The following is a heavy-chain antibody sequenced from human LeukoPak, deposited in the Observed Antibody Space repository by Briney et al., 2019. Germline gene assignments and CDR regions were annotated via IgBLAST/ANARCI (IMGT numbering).Heavy chain of an antibody. D-gene: IGHD3-10*01. Sequence: SETLSLTCTVSGGSISSSSYYWGWIRQPPGKGLEWIGSIYYSGSTYYNPSLKSRVTISVDTSKNQFSLKLSSVTAADTAVYYCARRALLWFGEFPSWFDPWGQGTLVTVSS. CDR2: IYYSGST. V-gene: IGHV4-39*01. J-gene: IGHJ5*02. CDR1: GGSISSSSYY. CDR3: ARRALLWFGEFPSWFDP.